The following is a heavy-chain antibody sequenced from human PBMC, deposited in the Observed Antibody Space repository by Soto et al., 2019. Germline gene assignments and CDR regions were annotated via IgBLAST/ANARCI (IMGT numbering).Heavy chain of an antibody. V-gene: IGHV4-30-2*01. CDR2: MYHSGST. CDR3: ARKGGIGSYYGMDV. Sequence: TLSLTCAVSGGSISSGGYSWSWIRQPPGKGLEWIGYMYHSGSTYYNPSLKSRVTISIDRSKNQFSLKLSSVTAADTAVYYCARKGGIGSYYGMDVWGQGTTVTVSS. J-gene: IGHJ6*02. D-gene: IGHD2-15*01. CDR1: GGSISSGGYS.